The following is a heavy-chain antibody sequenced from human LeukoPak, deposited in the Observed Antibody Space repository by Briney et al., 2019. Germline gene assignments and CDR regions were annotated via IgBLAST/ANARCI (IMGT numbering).Heavy chain of an antibody. D-gene: IGHD2-2*02. V-gene: IGHV3-30*18. CDR3: AKGGVVPAAIGDY. J-gene: IGHJ4*02. CDR1: GFTFSSYG. Sequence: PGGSLRLSCAASGFTFSSYGMRWVRQAPGKGLEWVAVISYDGSNKYYADSVKGRFTISRDNSKNTLYLQMNSLRAEDTAVYYCAKGGVVPAAIGDYWGQGALVTVSS. CDR2: ISYDGSNK.